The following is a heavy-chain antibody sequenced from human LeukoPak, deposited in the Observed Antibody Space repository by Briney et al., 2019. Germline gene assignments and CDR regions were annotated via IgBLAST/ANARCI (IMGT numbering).Heavy chain of an antibody. D-gene: IGHD6-13*01. J-gene: IGHJ5*02. V-gene: IGHV1-3*01. Sequence: AASVKVSCKASGYTFTSYAMHWVRQAPGQRLEWMGWINAGNGSTKYSQKFQGRVTITRDTSASTAYMELSSLRSEDTAVYYCARMGSSWGWYNWFDPWGQGTLVTVSS. CDR1: GYTFTSYA. CDR2: INAGNGST. CDR3: ARMGSSWGWYNWFDP.